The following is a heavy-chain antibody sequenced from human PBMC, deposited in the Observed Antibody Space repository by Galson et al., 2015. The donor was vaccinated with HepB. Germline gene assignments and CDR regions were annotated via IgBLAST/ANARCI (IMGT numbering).Heavy chain of an antibody. D-gene: IGHD1-20*01. J-gene: IGHJ5*02. CDR2: ISSSSSYI. Sequence: SLRLSCAASGFTFSSYSMNWVRQAPGKGLEWVSSISSSSSYIYYADSVKGRFTISRDNAKNSLYLQMNSLRAEDTAVYYCAMANWNDDINWFDPWGQGTLVTVSS. V-gene: IGHV3-21*01. CDR1: GFTFSSYS. CDR3: AMANWNDDINWFDP.